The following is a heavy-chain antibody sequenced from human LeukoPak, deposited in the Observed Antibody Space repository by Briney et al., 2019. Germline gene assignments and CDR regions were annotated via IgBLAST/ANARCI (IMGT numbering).Heavy chain of an antibody. CDR3: ARRCGSYWFDY. D-gene: IGHD1-26*01. V-gene: IGHV4-38-2*02. Sequence: PSETLSLTCTVSGYPISMGYFWGWIRQPPGKGLEWIGEINHSGSTNYNPSLKSRVTISVDTSKNQFSLKLSSVTAADTAVYYCARRCGSYWFDYWGQGTLVTVSS. CDR2: INHSGST. J-gene: IGHJ4*02. CDR1: GYPISMGYF.